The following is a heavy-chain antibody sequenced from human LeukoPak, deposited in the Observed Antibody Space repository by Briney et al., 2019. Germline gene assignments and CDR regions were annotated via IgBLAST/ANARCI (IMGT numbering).Heavy chain of an antibody. CDR2: VKPSDGDT. CDR3: ASPPLSSAMYYAH. Sequence: GASVKVSCKASGYNFSGHYMHWVRQAPGQGLEWMGWVKPSDGDTNYAQNFQGRVTMTRDTSISTAYMELSGLRSDDTAVYYCASPPLSSAMYYAHWGQGTLVTVSS. V-gene: IGHV1-2*02. D-gene: IGHD1-26*01. J-gene: IGHJ4*02. CDR1: GYNFSGHY.